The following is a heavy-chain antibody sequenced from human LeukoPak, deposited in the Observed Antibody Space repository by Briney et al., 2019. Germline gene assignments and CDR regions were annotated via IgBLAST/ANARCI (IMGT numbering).Heavy chain of an antibody. CDR1: GFTFNSYG. Sequence: GGSLRLSCAASGFTFNSYGMNWVRQAPGKGLEWLSYISSTGSIIYYADSVKGRFTISRDNSKNTLYLQMNSLRGEDTAVYYCAKLRGVAAAGTGYFDPWGQGTLVTVSS. V-gene: IGHV3-48*01. D-gene: IGHD6-13*01. CDR2: ISSTGSII. CDR3: AKLRGVAAAGTGYFDP. J-gene: IGHJ5*01.